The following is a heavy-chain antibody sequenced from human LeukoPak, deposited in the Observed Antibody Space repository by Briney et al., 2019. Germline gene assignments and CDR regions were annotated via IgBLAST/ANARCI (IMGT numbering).Heavy chain of an antibody. CDR2: IIPIFGTA. D-gene: IGHD5-12*01. CDR3: ARERYGGYELRGVFDY. V-gene: IGHV1-69*13. CDR1: GGTFSSYA. J-gene: IGHJ4*02. Sequence: SVKVSCKASGGTFSSYAISWVRQAPGQGLEWMGGIIPIFGTANYAQKFQGRVTITADEFTSTAYMELSSLRSEDTAVYYCARERYGGYELRGVFDYWGQGTLVTVSS.